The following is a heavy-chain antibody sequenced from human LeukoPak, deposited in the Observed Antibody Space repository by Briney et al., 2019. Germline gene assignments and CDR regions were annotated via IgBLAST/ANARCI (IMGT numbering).Heavy chain of an antibody. J-gene: IGHJ4*02. D-gene: IGHD6-19*01. CDR3: TRSGIYSSAWPDY. Sequence: GGSLRLSCAASGFTFSSYAMSWVRQAPGKGLEWVSAISGSGGSTYYADSVKGRFTISRDNSKNTLYLQMNSLRDEDTAVYYCTRSGIYSSAWPDYWGQGILVTVSS. CDR2: ISGSGGST. CDR1: GFTFSSYA. V-gene: IGHV3-23*01.